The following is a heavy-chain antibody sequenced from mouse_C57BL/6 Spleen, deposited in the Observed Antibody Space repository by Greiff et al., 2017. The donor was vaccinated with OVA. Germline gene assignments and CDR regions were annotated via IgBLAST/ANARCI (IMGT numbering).Heavy chain of an antibody. CDR2: SRNKANEYTT. CDR1: GFTFSDFY. Sequence: DVMLVESGGGLVQSGRSLRLSCATSGFTFSDFYMEWVRQAPGKGLEWIAASRNKANEYTTEYSASVKGRFIVSRDTSQSILYLQMNALRAEDTAIYYCARDADYGSSYVGYFDVWGTGTTVTVSS. CDR3: ARDADYGSSYVGYFDV. D-gene: IGHD1-1*01. V-gene: IGHV7-1*01. J-gene: IGHJ1*03.